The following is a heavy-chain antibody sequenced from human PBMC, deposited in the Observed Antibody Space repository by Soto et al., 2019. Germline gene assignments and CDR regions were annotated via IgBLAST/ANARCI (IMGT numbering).Heavy chain of an antibody. CDR1: GGSISSGGYY. J-gene: IGHJ4*02. CDR2: IYYSGST. CDR3: ARGWGGVYGDYPYFDY. Sequence: SETLSLTCTVSGGSISSGGYYWSWIRQHPGKGLEWIGYIYYSGSTYYNPSLKSRVTISVDTSKNQFSLKLSSVTAADTAVYYCARGWGGVYGDYPYFDYWGQGTLVTVSS. V-gene: IGHV4-31*03. D-gene: IGHD4-17*01.